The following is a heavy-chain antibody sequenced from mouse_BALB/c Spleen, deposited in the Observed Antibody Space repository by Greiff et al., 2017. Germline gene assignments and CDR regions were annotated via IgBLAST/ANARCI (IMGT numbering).Heavy chain of an antibody. V-gene: IGHV1-54*03. CDR3: ARIGSWEQRDFDD. J-gene: IGHJ2*01. CDR1: GYAFTNYL. Sequence: VQLQQSGAELVRPGTSVKVSCKASGYAFTNYLIEWVKQRPGQGLEWIGVINPGSGGTNYNEKFKGKATLTADKSSSTAYMQLSSLTSDDSAVYFCARIGSWEQRDFDDWGQGTTLTVSA. D-gene: IGHD2-14*01. CDR2: INPGSGGT.